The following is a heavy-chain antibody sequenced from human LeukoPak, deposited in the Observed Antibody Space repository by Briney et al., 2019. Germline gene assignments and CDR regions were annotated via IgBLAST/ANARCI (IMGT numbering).Heavy chain of an antibody. D-gene: IGHD6-6*01. Sequence: AAVKVSCKASGYTFTGYYMHWVRQAPGQGLEWMGWINPNSGGTNYAQKFQGRVTMTRDTSISTAYMELSRLRSDDTAVYYCAREVSSSRGYWFDPWGQGTLVTVSS. V-gene: IGHV1-2*02. CDR1: GYTFTGYY. CDR3: AREVSSSRGYWFDP. CDR2: INPNSGGT. J-gene: IGHJ5*02.